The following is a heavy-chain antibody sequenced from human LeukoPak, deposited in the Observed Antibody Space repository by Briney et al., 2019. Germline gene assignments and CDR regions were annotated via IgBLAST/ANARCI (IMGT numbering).Heavy chain of an antibody. CDR1: GGTFSSYA. CDR2: IIPIFGTA. Sequence: SSVKVSCKASGGTFSSYAISWVRQAPGQGLEWMGGIIPIFGTANYAQKFQGRVTITADKSTSTAYMELSSLRSEDTAVYYCARDPAPRIESGSPQAWGQGTLVTVSS. J-gene: IGHJ4*02. D-gene: IGHD1-26*01. CDR3: ARDPAPRIESGSPQA. V-gene: IGHV1-69*06.